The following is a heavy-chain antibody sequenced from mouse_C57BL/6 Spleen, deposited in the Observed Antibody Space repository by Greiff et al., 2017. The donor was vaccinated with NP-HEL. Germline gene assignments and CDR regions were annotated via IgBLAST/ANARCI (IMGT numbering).Heavy chain of an antibody. CDR2: IRLKSDNYAT. CDR1: GFTFSNYW. V-gene: IGHV6-3*01. J-gene: IGHJ3*01. CDR3: TELAWFAY. Sequence: DVMLVESGGGLVQPGGSMKLSCVASGFTFSNYWMNWVRQSPEKGLEWVAQIRLKSDNYATHYAESVKGRFTISRDDSKSSVYLQMNNLRAEDTGIYYCTELAWFAYWGQGTLVTVSA.